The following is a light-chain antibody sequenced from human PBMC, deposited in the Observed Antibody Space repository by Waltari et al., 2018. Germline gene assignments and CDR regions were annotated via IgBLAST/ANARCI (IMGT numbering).Light chain of an antibody. CDR3: QHYVRLPVT. CDR2: AAS. CDR1: QSIGTF. V-gene: IGKV3-20*01. J-gene: IGKJ1*01. Sequence: IMLTQSPDTLSLSPGDRANLSCRASQSIGTFLVWYQQKPGQAPRLLIYAASTRATGIPDRFSGSGSGTDFSLIISRLEPEDFAVYYCQHYVRLPVTFGQGTKVEIK.